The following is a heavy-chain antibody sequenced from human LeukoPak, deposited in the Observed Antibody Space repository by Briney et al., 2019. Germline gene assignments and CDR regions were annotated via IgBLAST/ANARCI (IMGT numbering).Heavy chain of an antibody. CDR1: GFTVSSYY. D-gene: IGHD3-10*01. J-gene: IGHJ3*02. CDR2: IYSGGST. CDR3: ARDEGTMVRGVIIPDAFDI. Sequence: GGSLRLSCAASGFTVSSYYMSWVRQAPGKGLEWVSVIYSGGSTYYADSVKGRFTISRDNSKNTLYLQMNSLRAEDTAVYYCARDEGTMVRGVIIPDAFDIWGQGTMVTVSS. V-gene: IGHV3-66*01.